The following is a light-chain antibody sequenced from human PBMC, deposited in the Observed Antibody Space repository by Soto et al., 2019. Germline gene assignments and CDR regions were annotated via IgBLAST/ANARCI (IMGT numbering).Light chain of an antibody. V-gene: IGKV3-11*01. Sequence: EIVLTQSPATLSLSPGERATLSCRASQSVSNYLAWFQQKPGQAPRLLVYDASNRATGIPARFSGSGSGTDFTLTISSLEPEDFAVYYCKQRTYGPITFGQETRLEIK. CDR2: DAS. CDR3: KQRTYGPIT. J-gene: IGKJ5*01. CDR1: QSVSNY.